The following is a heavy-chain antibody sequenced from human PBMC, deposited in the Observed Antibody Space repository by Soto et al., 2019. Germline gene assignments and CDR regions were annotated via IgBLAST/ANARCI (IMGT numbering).Heavy chain of an antibody. D-gene: IGHD3-22*01. CDR1: GGSISSGGYY. J-gene: IGHJ4*02. CDR2: IYYSGST. Sequence: QVQLQESGPGLVKPSQTLSLTCTVSGGSISSGGYYWSWIRQHPGKGLEWIGYIYYSGSTYYNPSLKSRVTISVDTSKNQFSLKLSSVTAADTAVYYCAREGTYYYDSSGYSLFDYWGQGTLVTVSS. CDR3: AREGTYYYDSSGYSLFDY. V-gene: IGHV4-31*03.